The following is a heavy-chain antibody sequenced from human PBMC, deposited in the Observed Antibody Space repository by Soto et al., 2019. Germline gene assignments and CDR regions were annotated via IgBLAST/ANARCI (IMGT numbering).Heavy chain of an antibody. V-gene: IGHV1-8*01. CDR1: GYTFTSYD. J-gene: IGHJ5*02. CDR2: MNPNSGNA. CDR3: ARGGDSSWNNWFDP. Sequence: ASVKVSCKASGYTFTSYDINWVRQPTGQGLEWMGWMNPNSGNAGYAQQFQGRATMTRNTSISTAYMELSSLRSEDTAVYYCARGGDSSWNNWFDPWGQGILVTVSS. D-gene: IGHD6-13*01.